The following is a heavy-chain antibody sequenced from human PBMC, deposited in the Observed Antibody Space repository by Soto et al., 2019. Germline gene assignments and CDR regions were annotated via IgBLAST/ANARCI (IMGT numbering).Heavy chain of an antibody. J-gene: IGHJ6*04. CDR1: GCTFSSYA. V-gene: IGHV1-69*13. CDR2: IIPIFGTA. Sequence: SVKVSCEASGCTFSSYASSCVRQAPGQVLEWMGGIIPIFGTANYAQKFQGRVTITADGSTSTAYMELSSLRSEDTAVYYCARDHCSGGSCYYYGMDVWGKGTTVTVSS. CDR3: ARDHCSGGSCYYYGMDV. D-gene: IGHD2-15*01.